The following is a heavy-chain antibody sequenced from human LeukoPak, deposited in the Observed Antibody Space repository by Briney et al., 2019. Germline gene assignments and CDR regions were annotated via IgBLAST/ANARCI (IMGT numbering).Heavy chain of an antibody. V-gene: IGHV4-34*01. J-gene: IGHJ4*02. CDR2: INHSGST. CDR1: GGSFSGYY. Sequence: SETLSLXCAVYGGSFSGYYWSWIRRPPGKGLEWIGEINHSGSTNYNPSLKSRVTISVDTSKNQFSLKLSSVTAADTAVYYCASKALYDFWSGPDYWGQGTLVTVSS. D-gene: IGHD3-3*01. CDR3: ASKALYDFWSGPDY.